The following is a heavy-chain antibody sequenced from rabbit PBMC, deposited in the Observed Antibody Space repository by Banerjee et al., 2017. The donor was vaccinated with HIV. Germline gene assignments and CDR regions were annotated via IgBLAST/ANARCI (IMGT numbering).Heavy chain of an antibody. J-gene: IGHJ6*01. CDR3: ARDDPGDGLYAFRL. Sequence: QSLEESGGDLVKPGASLTLTCKASGIDFSSNSMCWVRQAPGKGLGWIACIAAVSQGTTYYATWAKGRFTISKTSSTTVTLQMTSLTAADTATYFCARDDPGDGLYAFRLWGPGTLVTVS. D-gene: IGHD7-1*01. CDR1: GIDFSSNS. V-gene: IGHV1S40*01. CDR2: IAAVSQGTT.